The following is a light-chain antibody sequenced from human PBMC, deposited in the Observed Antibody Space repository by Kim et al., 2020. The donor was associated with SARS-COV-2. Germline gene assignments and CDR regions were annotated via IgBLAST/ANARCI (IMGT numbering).Light chain of an antibody. CDR2: DVS. J-gene: IGLJ2*01. CDR1: SSDVCAYTY. CDR3: SSYTSSSTVV. Sequence: QSFTISCTGTSSDVCAYTYFSWYHQHPGNAPKLMIYDVSNRPSGVSNRFSGSKSGNTASLTISGLQAEDEADYYCSSYTSSSTVVFGGGTQLTVL. V-gene: IGLV2-14*03.